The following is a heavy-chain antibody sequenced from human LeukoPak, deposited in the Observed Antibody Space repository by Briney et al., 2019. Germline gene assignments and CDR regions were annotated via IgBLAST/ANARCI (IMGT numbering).Heavy chain of an antibody. D-gene: IGHD6-13*01. CDR1: GGTISSYY. CDR3: ARGVVAAAGRTFDF. Sequence: SETLSLTCTVSGGTISSYYWSWIRQPAGKGLEWIGYIYNSGSTNYNPSLKSRVTISLDTSKNQFSLKLSSVTAADTAVYYCARGVVAAAGRTFDFWGQGTLVTVSS. J-gene: IGHJ4*02. V-gene: IGHV4-59*01. CDR2: IYNSGST.